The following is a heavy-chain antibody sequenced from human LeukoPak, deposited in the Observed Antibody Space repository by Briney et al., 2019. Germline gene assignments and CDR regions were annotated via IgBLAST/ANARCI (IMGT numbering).Heavy chain of an antibody. CDR3: ASKRGYSYGLDY. CDR1: GGTFSSYA. CDR2: IIPIFGTA. V-gene: IGHV1-69*13. Sequence: HRASVKVFCKASGGTFSSYAISWVRQAPGQGLEWMGGIIPIFGTANYAQKFQGRVTITADESTSTGHMELSSLRSEDTAVYYCASKRGYSYGLDYWGQGTLVTVSS. D-gene: IGHD5-18*01. J-gene: IGHJ4*02.